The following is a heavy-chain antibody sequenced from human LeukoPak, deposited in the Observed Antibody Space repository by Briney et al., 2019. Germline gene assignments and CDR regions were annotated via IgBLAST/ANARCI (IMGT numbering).Heavy chain of an antibody. CDR2: IYYSGST. V-gene: IGHV4-39*01. Sequence: SETLSLTCTVSGGSISSSSYYWGWIRQPPGKGLEWIGSIYYSGSTYYNPSLKSRVTIFVDTSKNQFSLKLSSVTAADTAVYYCARPVSAYCGGDCSDYWGQGTLVTVSS. D-gene: IGHD2-21*01. CDR1: GGSISSSSYY. J-gene: IGHJ4*02. CDR3: ARPVSAYCGGDCSDY.